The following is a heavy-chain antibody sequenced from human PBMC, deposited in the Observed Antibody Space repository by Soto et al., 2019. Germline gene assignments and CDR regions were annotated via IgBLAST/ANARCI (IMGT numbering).Heavy chain of an antibody. Sequence: QVQLVQSGAEVKKPGASVKVSCKASQYSFTKYCVHWVRQAPGQGLEWMGIINPSGGSTNYAQRSQGRVTMTRDTSTSTVYMELSSLRSEDTAVYYCARALYDTDSLPVGAEPRYYAMDVWGPGTTVTVSS. J-gene: IGHJ6*02. CDR1: QYSFTKYC. CDR2: INPSGGST. D-gene: IGHD3-22*01. CDR3: ARALYDTDSLPVGAEPRYYAMDV. V-gene: IGHV1-46*01.